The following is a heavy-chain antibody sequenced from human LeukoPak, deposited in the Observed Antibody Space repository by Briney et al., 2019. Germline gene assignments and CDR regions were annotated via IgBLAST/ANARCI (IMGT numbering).Heavy chain of an antibody. CDR1: GGSLSRYY. D-gene: IGHD6-13*01. CDR2: IYTSGST. Sequence: SETLSLTCVVSGGSLSRYYWSWIRQPAGKGLEWIGRIYTSGSTNYNPSLKSRVTMSVDTSKNQFSLKLSSVTAADTAVYYCARVSSPVRYYYGMDVWGQGTTVTVSS. J-gene: IGHJ6*02. CDR3: ARVSSPVRYYYGMDV. V-gene: IGHV4-4*07.